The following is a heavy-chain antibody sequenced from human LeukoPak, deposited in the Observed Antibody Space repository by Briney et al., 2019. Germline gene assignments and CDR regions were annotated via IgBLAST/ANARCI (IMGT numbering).Heavy chain of an antibody. CDR2: INHSGST. V-gene: IGHV4-34*01. Sequence: SETLSLTCAVYGGSFSGYYWSWIRQPPGKGLEWIGEINHSGSTNYNPSLKSRVTISVDTSKNQFSLKLSSVTAADTAVYYCARGRHNTGFDYWGQGTLVTASS. J-gene: IGHJ4*02. CDR3: ARGRHNTGFDY. CDR1: GGSFSGYY. D-gene: IGHD4-17*01.